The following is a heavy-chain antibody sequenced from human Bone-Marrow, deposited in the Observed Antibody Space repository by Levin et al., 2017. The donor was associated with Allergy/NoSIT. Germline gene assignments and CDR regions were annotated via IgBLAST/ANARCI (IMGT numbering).Heavy chain of an antibody. CDR2: LSSSGGAT. J-gene: IGHJ6*02. CDR1: GFTFSSYA. CDR3: AKVRPIQQWSPYYYYGMDV. D-gene: IGHD5-18*01. Sequence: SCAASGFTFSSYAMTWVRQAPGKGLEWVSSLSSSGGATYLADSVKGRFTVSRDNSKNTLYLQLNSLIAEDTAVYYCAKVRPIQQWSPYYYYGMDVWGQGTTVTVSS. V-gene: IGHV3-23*01.